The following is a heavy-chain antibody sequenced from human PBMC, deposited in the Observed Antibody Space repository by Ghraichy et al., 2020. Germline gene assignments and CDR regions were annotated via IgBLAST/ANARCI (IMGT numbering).Heavy chain of an antibody. CDR2: INPSGGST. CDR1: GYTFTSYY. J-gene: IGHJ4*02. CDR3: EGDSSGSGSRGFDY. D-gene: IGHD1-26*01. V-gene: IGHV1-46*01. Sequence: ASVKVSCKASGYTFTSYYMHWVRQAPGQGVEWMGIINPSGGSTSYAQKFKGRVTMTRDTSTSTVYMELSSLRSEDTAVYYCEGDSSGSGSRGFDYLCQGTLITGSS.